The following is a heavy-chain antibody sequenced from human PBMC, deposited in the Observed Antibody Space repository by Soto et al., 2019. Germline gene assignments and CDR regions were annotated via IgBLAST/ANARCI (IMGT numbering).Heavy chain of an antibody. CDR2: ISGSGGST. Sequence: PGGSLRLSCAASGFTFSSYAMSWVRQAPGKGLEWVSAISGSGGSTYYADSVKGRFTISRDNSKNTLYLQMNSLRAEDTVVYYCAKDLVYCGGDCPNWFDPWGQGTLVTVSS. J-gene: IGHJ5*02. D-gene: IGHD2-21*02. V-gene: IGHV3-23*01. CDR3: AKDLVYCGGDCPNWFDP. CDR1: GFTFSSYA.